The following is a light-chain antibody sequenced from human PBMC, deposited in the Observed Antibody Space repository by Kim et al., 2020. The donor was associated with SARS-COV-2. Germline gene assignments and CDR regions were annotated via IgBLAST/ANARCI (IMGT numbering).Light chain of an antibody. CDR1: SLRSYY. CDR2: DKN. V-gene: IGLV3-19*01. J-gene: IGLJ3*02. Sequence: LGQTVRITCQGDSLRSYYASCYQQKPGQAPGLVIYDKNNRPSGIPDRFSGSSSGNTASLTITGAQAEDEADYYCNSRDSSGNHLGVFGGGTQLTVL. CDR3: NSRDSSGNHLGV.